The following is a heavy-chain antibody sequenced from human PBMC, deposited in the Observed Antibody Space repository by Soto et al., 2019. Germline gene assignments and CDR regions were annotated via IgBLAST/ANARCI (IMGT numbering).Heavy chain of an antibody. CDR3: AKGDRNMIVVVIDY. D-gene: IGHD3-22*01. Sequence: PGGSLRLSCAASGFTFSNYAMTWVRQAPGKGLEWVSTISGSGGSTYYADSVKGRFTMSRDNSKNILSLQMNSLRAEDTAVYYCAKGDRNMIVVVIDYWGQGSLVTVSS. CDR2: ISGSGGST. V-gene: IGHV3-23*01. J-gene: IGHJ4*02. CDR1: GFTFSNYA.